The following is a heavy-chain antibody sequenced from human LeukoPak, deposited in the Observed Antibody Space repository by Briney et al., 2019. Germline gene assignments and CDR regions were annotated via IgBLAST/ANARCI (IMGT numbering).Heavy chain of an antibody. CDR3: ATGYYDSSMDL. Sequence: PGGSLRLSCTASGFTTHYWLNWVRQSPGKGLEWVANIDRDGRVQHYVDSVEGRFTISRDSAKNSLFLQMNRLRVEDTAVYYCATGYYDSSMDLWGQGTTVTVSS. J-gene: IGHJ6*02. V-gene: IGHV3-7*03. CDR1: GFTTHYW. D-gene: IGHD3-22*01. CDR2: IDRDGRVQ.